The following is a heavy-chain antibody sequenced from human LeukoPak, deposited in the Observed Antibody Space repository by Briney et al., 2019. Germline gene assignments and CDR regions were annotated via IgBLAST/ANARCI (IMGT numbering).Heavy chain of an antibody. CDR1: GFTFSNYW. Sequence: GGSLRLSCAASGFTFSNYWMSWVRQAPGKGLEWVAYIKQDGSEKYYVDSVKGRFTISRDNAKNSLYLQMNSLRVEDTAVYYCARGYSSSCVDYWGQGTLVTVSS. CDR2: IKQDGSEK. J-gene: IGHJ4*02. V-gene: IGHV3-7*01. D-gene: IGHD6-13*01. CDR3: ARGYSSSCVDY.